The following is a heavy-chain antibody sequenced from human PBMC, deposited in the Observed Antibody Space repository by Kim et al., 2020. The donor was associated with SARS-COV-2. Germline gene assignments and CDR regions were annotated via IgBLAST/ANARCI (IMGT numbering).Heavy chain of an antibody. CDR2: IWYDGSNK. J-gene: IGHJ2*01. CDR3: AKDGPRGKVAARPGRWYFDL. Sequence: GGSLRLSCAASGFTFSSYAMHWVRQAPGKGLEWVAVIWYDGSNKYYADSVKGRFTISRDNSKNTLYLQMNSLRAEDTAVYYCAKDGPRGKVAARPGRWYFDLWGRGTLVTVSS. V-gene: IGHV3-33*06. D-gene: IGHD6-6*01. CDR1: GFTFSSYA.